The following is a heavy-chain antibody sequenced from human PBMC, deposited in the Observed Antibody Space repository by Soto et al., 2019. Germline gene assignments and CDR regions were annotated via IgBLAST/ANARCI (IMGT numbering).Heavy chain of an antibody. Sequence: QVQLQESGPGLVKPSQTLSLTCSVSGGPIITGGYYWNWIRQHPGKGLEWIGNIYHNGSTYYNPSLKSRINFSVDTSKNQSPLRLGSVTAADTAVYYCAKSLGGGYQPLRWFGPWGQGTLVTVSS. CDR1: GGPIITGGYY. CDR2: IYHNGST. J-gene: IGHJ5*02. V-gene: IGHV4-31*03. CDR3: AKSLGGGYQPLRWFGP. D-gene: IGHD2-2*01.